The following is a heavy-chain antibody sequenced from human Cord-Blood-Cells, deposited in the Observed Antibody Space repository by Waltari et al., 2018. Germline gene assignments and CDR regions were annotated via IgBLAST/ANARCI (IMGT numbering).Heavy chain of an antibody. CDR1: GFTFSRYA. CDR3: ARVPTGKYDY. V-gene: IGHV3-30-3*01. D-gene: IGHD1-1*01. J-gene: IGHJ4*02. Sequence: QVQLVESGGGVVQPGRSLRLSCAASGFTFSRYAMHWVRQAPGKGLEWVAVISYDGSNKYYADSVKGRFTISRDNSKNTLYLQMNSLRAEDTAVYYCARVPTGKYDYWGQGTLVTVSS. CDR2: ISYDGSNK.